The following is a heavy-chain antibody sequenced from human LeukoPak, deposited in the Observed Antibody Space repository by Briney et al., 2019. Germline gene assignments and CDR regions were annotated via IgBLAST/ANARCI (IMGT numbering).Heavy chain of an antibody. CDR2: ISSSGGTT. D-gene: IGHD3-22*01. J-gene: IGHJ2*01. V-gene: IGHV3-23*01. CDR1: GFTFSSYA. Sequence: LLLSCAASGFTFSSYAMTWVRQAPGKGLEWVSGISSSGGTTYHADSVKGRFTISRDNFKNTLYLQMDSLRAEDTAVYYCVRKASYYDSSEDGYFDLWGRGTLVTVSS. CDR3: VRKASYYDSSEDGYFDL.